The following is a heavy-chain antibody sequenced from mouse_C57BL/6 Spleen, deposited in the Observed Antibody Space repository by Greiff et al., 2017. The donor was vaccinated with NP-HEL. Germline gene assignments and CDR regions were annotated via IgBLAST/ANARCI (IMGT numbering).Heavy chain of an antibody. J-gene: IGHJ3*01. CDR2: ISYDGSN. V-gene: IGHV3-6*01. Sequence: DVHLVESGPGLVKPSQSLSLTCSVTGYSITSGYYWNWIRQFPGNKLEWMGYISYDGSNNYNPSLKNRISITRDTSKYQFFLKLNSVTTEDTATYYCARDDGYYGGFAYWGQGTLVTVSA. D-gene: IGHD2-3*01. CDR1: GYSITSGYY. CDR3: ARDDGYYGGFAY.